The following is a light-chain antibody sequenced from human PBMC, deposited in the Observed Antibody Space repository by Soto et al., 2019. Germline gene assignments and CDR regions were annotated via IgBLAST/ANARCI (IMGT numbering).Light chain of an antibody. CDR2: GGS. CDR3: QQYSSSRT. Sequence: VMMQSPATLSVYPWASVTLYCRASQSIASDLAWYQQKPGQAPRLLIYGGSSRATGIPVRFSGSGSETDFTLTITRLEPEDFAVYYCQQYSSSRTFGQGTKVDIK. V-gene: IGKV3D-15*02. J-gene: IGKJ1*01. CDR1: QSIASD.